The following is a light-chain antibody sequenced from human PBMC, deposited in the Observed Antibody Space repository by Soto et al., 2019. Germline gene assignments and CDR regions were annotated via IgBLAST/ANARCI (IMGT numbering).Light chain of an antibody. V-gene: IGKV1-39*01. CDR3: QQSYSTPL. CDR1: QSIRTY. J-gene: IGKJ4*01. CDR2: TAS. Sequence: DIQMTQSPSSVSASVGDRVTITCRASQSIRTYLNWYQQQPGIAPKLLIYTASTLQSGVPSRFSGSGSGTDFTLTISSLQPEDFATYYCQQSYSTPLFGGGTKVDIK.